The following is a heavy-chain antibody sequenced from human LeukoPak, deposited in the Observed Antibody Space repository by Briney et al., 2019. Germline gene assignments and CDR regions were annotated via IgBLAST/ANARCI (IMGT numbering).Heavy chain of an antibody. V-gene: IGHV3-7*01. CDR3: ARVVTYCGGDCYSSNY. D-gene: IGHD2-21*02. CDR1: GFTFSSYW. Sequence: GGSLRLSCAASGFTFSSYWMSWVHQAPGKGLEWVANIKQDGSEKYYVDSVKGRFTISRDNAKNSLYLQMNSLRAEDTAVYYCARVVTYCGGDCYSSNYWGQGTLVTVSS. CDR2: IKQDGSEK. J-gene: IGHJ4*02.